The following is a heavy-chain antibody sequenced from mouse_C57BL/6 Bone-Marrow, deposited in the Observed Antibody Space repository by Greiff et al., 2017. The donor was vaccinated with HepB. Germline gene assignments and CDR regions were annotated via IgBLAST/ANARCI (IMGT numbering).Heavy chain of an antibody. Sequence: EVMLVESGGGLVQPGESLKLSCESNEYEFPSHDMSWVRKTPEKRLELVAAINSDGGSTYYPDTMERRFIISRDNTKKILYLQMSSLRSEDTALYYCERNRLLGAMDYWGQGTSVTVSS. D-gene: IGHD2-1*01. CDR3: ERNRLLGAMDY. J-gene: IGHJ4*01. CDR2: INSDGGST. V-gene: IGHV5-2*01. CDR1: EYEFPSHD.